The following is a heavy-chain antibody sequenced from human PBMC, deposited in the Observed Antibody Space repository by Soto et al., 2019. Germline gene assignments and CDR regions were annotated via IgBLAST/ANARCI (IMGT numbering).Heavy chain of an antibody. D-gene: IGHD3-3*01. CDR2: IYYSGST. CDR3: ARVLRFLEWAHYFDY. V-gene: IGHV4-30-4*01. J-gene: IGHJ4*02. Sequence: QVQLQESGPGLVKPSQTLSLTCTVSGGSISSGDYYWSWIRQPPGKGLEWIGYIYYSGSTYYNPSLKSRVTISVDTYKNQFSLKLSSVTAADTAVYYCARVLRFLEWAHYFDYWGQGTLVTVSS. CDR1: GGSISSGDYY.